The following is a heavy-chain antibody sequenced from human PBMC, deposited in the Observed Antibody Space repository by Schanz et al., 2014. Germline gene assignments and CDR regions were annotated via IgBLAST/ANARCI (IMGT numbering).Heavy chain of an antibody. J-gene: IGHJ3*01. V-gene: IGHV3-53*01. D-gene: IGHD5-12*01. Sequence: VQLVQSGGGVVQPGGSLRLSCAVSGFTVNTNYMSWVRQAPGKGLEWISSMYINSGSTQYADSVKGRFIISRDSSKNTLFLQMNSLRAEDTAVYFCARDGGRDGYNLAFDVWGQGTLVTVSS. CDR3: ARDGGRDGYNLAFDV. CDR1: GFTVNTNY. CDR2: MYINSGST.